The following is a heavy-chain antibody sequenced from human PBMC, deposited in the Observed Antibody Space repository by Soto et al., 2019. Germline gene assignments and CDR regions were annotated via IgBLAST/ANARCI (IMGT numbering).Heavy chain of an antibody. J-gene: IGHJ4*02. CDR1: GFTFSSYS. CDR2: ISSSSSYI. CDR3: ARDRARNYYDSSGYYSTGVDY. Sequence: PGGSLRLSCAASGFTFSSYSMNWVRQAPGKGLEWVSSISSSSSYIYYADSVKGRFTISRDNAKNSLYLQMNSLRAEDTAVYYCARDRARNYYDSSGYYSTGVDYWGQGTLVTVSS. V-gene: IGHV3-21*01. D-gene: IGHD3-22*01.